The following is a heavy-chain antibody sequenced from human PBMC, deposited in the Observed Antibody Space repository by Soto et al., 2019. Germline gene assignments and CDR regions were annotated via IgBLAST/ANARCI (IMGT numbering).Heavy chain of an antibody. J-gene: IGHJ6*02. D-gene: IGHD2-2*01. CDR3: ARAPAAIDYYYYGMDV. CDR1: GYTFTSYD. CDR2: MNPNSGNT. Sequence: ASVKISCKASGYTFTSYDINWVRQATGQGLEWMGWMNPNSGNTGYAQKFQGRVTMTRNTSISTAYMELSSLRSEDTAVYYCARAPAAIDYYYYGMDVWGQGTTVTVSS. V-gene: IGHV1-8*01.